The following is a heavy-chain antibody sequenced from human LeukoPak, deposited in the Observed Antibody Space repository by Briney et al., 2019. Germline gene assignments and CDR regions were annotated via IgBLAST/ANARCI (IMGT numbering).Heavy chain of an antibody. D-gene: IGHD3/OR15-3a*01. CDR1: GITFDYHA. V-gene: IGHV3-23*01. CDR2: INGVGNSA. J-gene: IGHJ6*03. Sequence: GGSLRLSCVVSGITFDYHALSWVRQAPGKGLEWLSCINGVGNSADYADVVRGRFIISRDISKNTLYLQMNSLRAEDTAVYYCAKDLFWTGPVDSNFYMEVWGKGTTVIVSS. CDR3: AKDLFWTGPVDSNFYMEV.